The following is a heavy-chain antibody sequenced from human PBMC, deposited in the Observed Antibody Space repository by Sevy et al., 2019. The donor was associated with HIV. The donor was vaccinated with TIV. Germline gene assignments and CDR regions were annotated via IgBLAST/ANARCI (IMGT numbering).Heavy chain of an antibody. J-gene: IGHJ4*02. Sequence: GSLRLSCAASGFTFSSYEMNWVRQAPGKGLEWVSYISSSGSTIYYADSVKGRFTISRDNAKNSLYLQMNSLRGEDTAVYYCARGGRGYDSSGYSYYFDYWGQGTLVTVSS. D-gene: IGHD3-22*01. CDR3: ARGGRGYDSSGYSYYFDY. CDR1: GFTFSSYE. CDR2: ISSSGSTI. V-gene: IGHV3-48*03.